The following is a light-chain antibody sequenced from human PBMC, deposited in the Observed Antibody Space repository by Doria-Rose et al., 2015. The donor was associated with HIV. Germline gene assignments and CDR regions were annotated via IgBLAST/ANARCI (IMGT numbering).Light chain of an antibody. Sequence: TQSPGALSLSPVERDTPSCRASQSFSSTYLAWYHQKPCQAPSLLIYDGSASTTDIPDRFSASGSGTDFTLTINRLEPEDFALYYCLQYGTSWTFGQGTKVEI. CDR2: DGS. V-gene: IGKV3-20*01. J-gene: IGKJ1*01. CDR3: LQYGTSWT. CDR1: QSFSSTY.